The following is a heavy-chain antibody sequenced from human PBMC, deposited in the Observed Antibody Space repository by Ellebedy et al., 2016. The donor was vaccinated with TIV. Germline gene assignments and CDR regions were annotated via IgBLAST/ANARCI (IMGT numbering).Heavy chain of an antibody. CDR2: IKQDGSEK. V-gene: IGHV3-7*01. Sequence: GESLKISXAASGFTFSSYWMSWVRQAPGKGLEWVANIKQDGSEKYYVDSVKGRFTISRDNAKNSLYLQMNSLRAEDTAVYYCARDARRITMVRGVITPNLYFDYWGQGTLVTVSS. CDR3: ARDARRITMVRGVITPNLYFDY. J-gene: IGHJ4*02. D-gene: IGHD3-10*01. CDR1: GFTFSSYW.